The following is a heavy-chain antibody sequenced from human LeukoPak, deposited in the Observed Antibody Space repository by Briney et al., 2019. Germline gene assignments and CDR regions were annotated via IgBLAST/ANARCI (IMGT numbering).Heavy chain of an antibody. Sequence: ASVKVSCKASGYTFTSYGISWVRQAPGQGLEWMGWINPNSGGTNYAQKFQGRVTMTRDTSISTAYMELSRLRSDDTAVYYCARGPSVAAAGTHYYYMDVWGKGTTVTVSS. CDR1: GYTFTSYG. D-gene: IGHD6-13*01. J-gene: IGHJ6*03. CDR2: INPNSGGT. CDR3: ARGPSVAAAGTHYYYMDV. V-gene: IGHV1-2*02.